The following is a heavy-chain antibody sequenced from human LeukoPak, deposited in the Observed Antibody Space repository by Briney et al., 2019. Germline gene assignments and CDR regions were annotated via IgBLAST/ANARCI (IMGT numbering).Heavy chain of an antibody. CDR3: ARAATPKYYDILTGYSPLYYFDY. CDR1: GGSFSGYY. J-gene: IGHJ4*02. V-gene: IGHV4-34*09. Sequence: SETLSLTCAVYGGSFSGYYWSWIRQPPGKGLEWIGEISHSGSTNYNPSLKSRVTISVDTSKNQFSLKLSSVTAADTAVYYCARAATPKYYDILTGYSPLYYFDYWGQGTLVTVSS. D-gene: IGHD3-9*01. CDR2: ISHSGST.